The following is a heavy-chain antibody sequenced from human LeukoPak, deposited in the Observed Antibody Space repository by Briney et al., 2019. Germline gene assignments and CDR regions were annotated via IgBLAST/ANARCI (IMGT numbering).Heavy chain of an antibody. J-gene: IGHJ4*02. D-gene: IGHD3-10*01. CDR2: IIPIFGTA. CDR3: ARDPRNYGSGSYSDY. Sequence: SVKVSCKASGGTFSSYAISWVRQAPGQGLEWMGGIIPIFGTANYAQKFQGRVTITADESTSTAYMELSRLRSEDTAVYYCARDPRNYGSGSYSDYWGQGTLVTVSS. V-gene: IGHV1-69*13. CDR1: GGTFSSYA.